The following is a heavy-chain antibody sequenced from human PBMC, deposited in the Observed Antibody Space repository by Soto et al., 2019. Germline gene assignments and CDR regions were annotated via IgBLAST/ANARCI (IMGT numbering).Heavy chain of an antibody. D-gene: IGHD6-6*01. J-gene: IGHJ4*02. CDR2: ISYDGSNK. V-gene: IGHV3-30*03. CDR3: ALTIAARPI. Sequence: GGSLRLSCAASGFTFSSYGMHWVRQAPGKGLEWVAVISYDGSNKYYADSVKGRFTISRDNSKNTLYLQMNSLRAEDTAVYYCALTIAARPIWGQGTLVTAPQ. CDR1: GFTFSSYG.